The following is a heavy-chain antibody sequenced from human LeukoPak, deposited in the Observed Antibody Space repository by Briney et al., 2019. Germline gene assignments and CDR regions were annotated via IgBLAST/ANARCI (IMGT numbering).Heavy chain of an antibody. CDR1: GFTFSSYS. CDR3: ARSGVYGSGSYYTYKF. J-gene: IGHJ4*02. Sequence: PGGSLRLSCAASGFTFSSYSMNWVRQAPGKGLEWVSSISSSSSYIYYADSVKGRFTISRDNAKNSLYLQMNSLRAEDTAVDYCARSGVYGSGSYYTYKFWGQGTLVTVSS. V-gene: IGHV3-21*01. D-gene: IGHD3-10*01. CDR2: ISSSSSYI.